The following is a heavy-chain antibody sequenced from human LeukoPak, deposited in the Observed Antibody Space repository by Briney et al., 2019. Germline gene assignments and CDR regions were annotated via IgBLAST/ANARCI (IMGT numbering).Heavy chain of an antibody. CDR2: ISWNSGSI. V-gene: IGHV3-9*01. J-gene: IGHJ4*02. CDR3: AKDMTKGVSRVNYFDY. CDR1: GFTFDDYA. D-gene: IGHD4-23*01. Sequence: GGSLRLSCAASGFTFDDYAMHWVRQAPGKGLEWVSGISWNSGSIGYADSVKGRFTISRDNAKNSLYLQMNSLRAEDTAVYYCAKDMTKGVSRVNYFDYWGQGTLVTVSS.